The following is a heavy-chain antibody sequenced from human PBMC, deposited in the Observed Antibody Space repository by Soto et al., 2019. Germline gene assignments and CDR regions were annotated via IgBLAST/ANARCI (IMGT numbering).Heavy chain of an antibody. V-gene: IGHV3-30*18. D-gene: IGHD3-16*02. CDR1: GFTFSSYN. Sequence: GGSLRLSCATSGFTFSSYNMNWVAIMSYDGNNQYYADSVKGRFTISRDNFKNTLYLQMNSLRAEDTAVYYCAKALGELSPESFDYWGQGILVTVSS. CDR3: AKALGELSPESFDY. CDR2: MSYDGNNQ. J-gene: IGHJ4*02.